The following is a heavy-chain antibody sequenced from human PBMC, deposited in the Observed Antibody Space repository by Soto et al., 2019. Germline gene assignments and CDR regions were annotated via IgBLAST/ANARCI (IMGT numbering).Heavy chain of an antibody. CDR2: VCYTGST. V-gene: IGHV4-59*01. CDR3: ARSVAVPGAHIDY. CDR1: GGSISGTY. Sequence: PSVTLSLTCSVSGGSISGTYWRWIRQSLGKGLEWLGYVCYTGSTNYRPSLRSRVSISVDTPKNEFSLRLSSVTAAHTAVYFCARSVAVPGAHIDYWGQGTQVTVSS. D-gene: IGHD6-19*01. J-gene: IGHJ4*02.